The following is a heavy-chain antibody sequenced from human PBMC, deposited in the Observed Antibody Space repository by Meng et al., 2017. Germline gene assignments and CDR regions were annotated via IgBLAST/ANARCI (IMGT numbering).Heavy chain of an antibody. Sequence: SVKVSCKASGGTFSSYAISWVQQAPGQGLEWMGGIIPIFGTANYAQKFQGRVTITTDESTSTAYMELSSLRSEDTAVYYCARLYGSGSLGNYYGMDVWGQGTTVTVSS. CDR1: GGTFSSYA. CDR2: IIPIFGTA. J-gene: IGHJ6*02. D-gene: IGHD3-10*01. V-gene: IGHV1-69*05. CDR3: ARLYGSGSLGNYYGMDV.